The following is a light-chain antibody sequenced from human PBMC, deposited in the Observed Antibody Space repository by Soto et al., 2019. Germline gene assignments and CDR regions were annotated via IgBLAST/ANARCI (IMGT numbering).Light chain of an antibody. V-gene: IGKV3-20*01. CDR1: QSVSNN. J-gene: IGKJ1*01. Sequence: EIVKKQSPEDRRVSPEERSPLSFRASQSVSNNLAWYQQKPGQAPRLLIYGASSRATGIPDRFIGSGSGTDFTFACSILEPDDFAVYYCQKYVSFWTLGQGTKVDI. CDR3: QKYVSFWT. CDR2: GAS.